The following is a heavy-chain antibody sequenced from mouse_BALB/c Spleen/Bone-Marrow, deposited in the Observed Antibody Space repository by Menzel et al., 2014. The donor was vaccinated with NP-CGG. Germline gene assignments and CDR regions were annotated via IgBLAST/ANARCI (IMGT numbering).Heavy chain of an antibody. CDR3: ARRAYGGSYGFAY. V-gene: IGHV1-7*01. CDR2: INPSTDYT. J-gene: IGHJ3*01. Sequence: VQLQESGAELAKPGASLKMSCKASGYTFTSYWMHWVKQRPGQGLEWIGYINPSTDYTEYNQKFKDKATLTADKSSSTVYMQLSSMTSEDSAVYYCARRAYGGSYGFAYWGQGTLVTVSA. CDR1: GYTFTSYW. D-gene: IGHD1-1*01.